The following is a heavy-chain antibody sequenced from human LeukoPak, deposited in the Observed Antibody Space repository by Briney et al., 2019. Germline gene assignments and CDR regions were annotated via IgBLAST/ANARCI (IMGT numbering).Heavy chain of an antibody. CDR2: IYHSGST. CDR3: ATGYPMVRGGFDY. Sequence: SETLSLTCAVSGGSISSSNWWSWVRQPPGKGLEWSGEIYHSGSTNYNPSLKSRVTISVDKSKNQFSLQLSSVTAADTAVYYCATGYPMVRGGFDYWGQGTLVTVSS. J-gene: IGHJ4*02. D-gene: IGHD3-10*01. CDR1: GGSISSSNW. V-gene: IGHV4-4*02.